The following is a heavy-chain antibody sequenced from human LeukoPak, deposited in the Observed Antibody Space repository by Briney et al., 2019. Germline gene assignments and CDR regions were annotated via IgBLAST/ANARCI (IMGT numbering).Heavy chain of an antibody. CDR2: IYYSGST. V-gene: IGHV4-59*01. CDR1: GGSISSYY. Sequence: PSETLSLTCTVSGGSISSYYWSWIRQPPGKGLEWIGYIYYSGSTNYNPSLKSRVTISVDTSKNQFSLKLSSVTAADTAVYYCARESITMVRGVIILWGQGTLVTVSS. CDR3: ARESITMVRGVIIL. J-gene: IGHJ4*02. D-gene: IGHD3-10*01.